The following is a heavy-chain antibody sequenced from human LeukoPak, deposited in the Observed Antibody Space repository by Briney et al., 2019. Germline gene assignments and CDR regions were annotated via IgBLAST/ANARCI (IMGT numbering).Heavy chain of an antibody. CDR3: ARRDFDSSGYLSFYFDY. D-gene: IGHD3-22*01. CDR2: IYQSGST. Sequence: TSETLSLTCVVSGYSIRSGYHWSWIRQPPGKGLEWIGSIYQSGSTYYNPSLKSRVTISVDTSKNQFSLNLSSVTAAGSAVYYCARRDFDSSGYLSFYFDYWGQGTLVTVSS. CDR1: GYSIRSGYH. V-gene: IGHV4-38-2*01. J-gene: IGHJ4*02.